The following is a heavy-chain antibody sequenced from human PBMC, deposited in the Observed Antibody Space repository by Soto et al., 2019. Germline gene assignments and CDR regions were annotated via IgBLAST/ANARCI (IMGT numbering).Heavy chain of an antibody. CDR3: AISVAGLWFYNY. D-gene: IGHD6-13*01. V-gene: IGHV4-39*01. Sequence: LRLSCAASGFTFSSYGMPWVRQPPGKGLEWIGSIYYSGSTYYNPSLKSRVTISVDTSKNQFSLKLNSVTAADTAVYYCAISVAGLWFYNYWGQGTLVTVSS. CDR2: IYYSGST. J-gene: IGHJ4*02. CDR1: GFTFSSYG.